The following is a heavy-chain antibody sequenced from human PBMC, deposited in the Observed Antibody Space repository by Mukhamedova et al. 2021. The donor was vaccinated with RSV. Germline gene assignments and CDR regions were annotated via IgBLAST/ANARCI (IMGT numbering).Heavy chain of an antibody. V-gene: IGHV4-59*01. J-gene: IGHJ4*02. D-gene: IGHD2-21*02. Sequence: LKSRVTISVDTSRNQFSLEVTSVTAADTAVYYCARDPSGDGDFDYWGQGTLVTVSS. CDR3: ARDPSGDGDFDY.